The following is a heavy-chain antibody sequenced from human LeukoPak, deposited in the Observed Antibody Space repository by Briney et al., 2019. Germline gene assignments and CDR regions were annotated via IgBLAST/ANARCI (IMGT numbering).Heavy chain of an antibody. CDR3: ARGNTYYYGSGSYYNPDAFDI. J-gene: IGHJ3*02. CDR2: IIPILGTT. Sequence: SVKVSCKASGGTFSSYAISWVRQAPGQGLEWMGGIIPILGTTNYPQKFQGRVTITADKSTSTAYMELNSLRSDDTAVYYCARGNTYYYGSGSYYNPDAFDIWGQGTMVTVSS. V-gene: IGHV1-69*06. CDR1: GGTFSSYA. D-gene: IGHD3-10*01.